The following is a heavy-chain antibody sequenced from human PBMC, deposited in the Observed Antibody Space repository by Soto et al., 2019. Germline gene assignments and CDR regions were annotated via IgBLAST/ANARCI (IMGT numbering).Heavy chain of an antibody. V-gene: IGHV4-31*03. CDR3: ARDLAGITMVRGVITTYYYYGMDV. CDR2: IYYSGST. J-gene: IGHJ6*02. CDR1: GGSISSGGYY. D-gene: IGHD3-10*01. Sequence: SETLSLTCTVSGGSISSGGYYWSWIRQHPGKGLEWIGYIYYSGSTYYNPSLKSRVNISVDTSKNQFSLKLSSVTAADTALYYCARDLAGITMVRGVITTYYYYGMDVWGQGTTVTVSS.